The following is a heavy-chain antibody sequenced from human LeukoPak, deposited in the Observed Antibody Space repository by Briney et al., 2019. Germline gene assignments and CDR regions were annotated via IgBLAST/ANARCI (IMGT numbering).Heavy chain of an antibody. CDR3: AKESANWFDP. Sequence: GGSLRLSCAASEFSVGSNYMTWVRQAPGKGLEWVSLIYSGGSTYYSDSVKGRFTISRDNSKNSLYLQMNSLRAEDTALYYCAKESANWFDPWGQGTLVTVSS. CDR2: IYSGGST. J-gene: IGHJ5*02. V-gene: IGHV3-53*05. CDR1: EFSVGSNY.